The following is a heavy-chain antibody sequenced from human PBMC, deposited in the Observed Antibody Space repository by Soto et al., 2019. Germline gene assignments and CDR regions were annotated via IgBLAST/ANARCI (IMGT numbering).Heavy chain of an antibody. Sequence: KTSETLSLTCTVSGGSISGYYWSWIRQPAGKGLEWIGRIYTSGSTNYNTSLKSRVTMSVDTSKNHFSLKLTSVTAADTAIYYCARAPVTESSSGWHGYWGQGTLVTVSS. V-gene: IGHV4-4*07. CDR1: GGSISGYY. J-gene: IGHJ4*02. CDR3: ARAPVTESSSGWHGY. CDR2: IYTSGST. D-gene: IGHD6-19*01.